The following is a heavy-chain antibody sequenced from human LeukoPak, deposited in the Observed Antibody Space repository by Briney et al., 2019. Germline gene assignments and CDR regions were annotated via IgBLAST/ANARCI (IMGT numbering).Heavy chain of an antibody. CDR2: IYWDDDR. V-gene: IGHV2-5*02. Sequence: CPTLGNPTQTLTLTCTFSGFSLNTRGVGVGWIRQPPGRAVEWLALIYWDDDRRYSPSLKSRLTITKDTSKNQVVLTMTNMDPVDTATYFCAHRKNYYDSSVFDNWGQGTLVTLSS. J-gene: IGHJ4*02. CDR3: AHRKNYYDSSVFDN. D-gene: IGHD3-22*01. CDR1: GFSLNTRGVG.